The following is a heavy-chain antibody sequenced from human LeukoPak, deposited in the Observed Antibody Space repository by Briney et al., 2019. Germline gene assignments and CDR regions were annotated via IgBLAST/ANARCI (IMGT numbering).Heavy chain of an antibody. V-gene: IGHV3-74*01. CDR1: GFTVSTNS. D-gene: IGHD6-19*01. J-gene: IGHJ4*02. Sequence: PGGSLRLSCTVSGFTVSTNSMSWVRQTPGKGLVWVSRINSDGSSTSYADSVKGRFTISRDNAKNTLYLQMNSLRAEDTAVYYCQYSSGVNFDYWGQGTLVTVSS. CDR2: INSDGSST. CDR3: QYSSGVNFDY.